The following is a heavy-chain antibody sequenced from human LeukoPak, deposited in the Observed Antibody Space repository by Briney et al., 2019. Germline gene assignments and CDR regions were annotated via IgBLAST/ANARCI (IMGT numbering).Heavy chain of an antibody. V-gene: IGHV3-72*01. D-gene: IGHD5-12*01. J-gene: IGHJ4*02. CDR3: AKSKFGRGYDY. Sequence: PGGSLRLSCVVSGFSFSWYWMSWARQAPGKGLEWVGRSRPNTYATDYAASVKGRFTISRDDSKNSVYLQMNSLKTEDTAVYYCAKSKFGRGYDYWGQGTLVTVSS. CDR2: SRPNTYAT. CDR1: GFSFSWYW.